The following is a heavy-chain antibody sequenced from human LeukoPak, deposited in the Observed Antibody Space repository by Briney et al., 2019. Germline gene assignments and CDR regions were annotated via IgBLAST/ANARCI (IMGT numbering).Heavy chain of an antibody. CDR1: GFTFDDYG. CDR3: AAGGSGSYHY. Sequence: QPGGSLRLSCAASGFTFDDYGMSWVRQAPGKGLEWVSGISGSGGSTYYADSVKGRFTISRDNSKNTLYLQMNSLRAEDTAVYYCAAGGSGSYHYWGQGTLVTVSS. D-gene: IGHD3-10*01. CDR2: ISGSGGST. J-gene: IGHJ4*02. V-gene: IGHV3-23*01.